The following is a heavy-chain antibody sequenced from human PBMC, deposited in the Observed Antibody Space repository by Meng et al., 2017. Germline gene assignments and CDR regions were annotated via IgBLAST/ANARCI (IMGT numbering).Heavy chain of an antibody. Sequence: SVKVSCKASGGTFSSYTISWVRQAPGQGLEWMGRIIPILGIANYAQKFQGRVTITADKSTSTAYMELSSLRSEDTAVYYCASHYCGSGSYYYWGQGTLVTVSS. CDR1: GGTFSSYT. D-gene: IGHD3-10*01. CDR3: ASHYCGSGSYYY. V-gene: IGHV1-69*02. CDR2: IIPILGIA. J-gene: IGHJ4*02.